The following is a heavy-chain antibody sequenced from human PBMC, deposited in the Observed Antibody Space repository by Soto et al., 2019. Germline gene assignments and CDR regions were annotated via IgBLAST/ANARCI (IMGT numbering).Heavy chain of an antibody. D-gene: IGHD6-19*01. V-gene: IGHV3-66*01. J-gene: IGHJ3*02. CDR3: AREPVAGSAMSAFDI. Sequence: EVLLVESGGGLVQPGGSLRLSCAASGITVSTNYMSWVRQAPGKGLEWVSAIYSGGSAYYADSVKGRFTISRDKSKNTMYLQMNSLRPEETAVYYCAREPVAGSAMSAFDIWGQGTMVTVSS. CDR2: IYSGGSA. CDR1: GITVSTNY.